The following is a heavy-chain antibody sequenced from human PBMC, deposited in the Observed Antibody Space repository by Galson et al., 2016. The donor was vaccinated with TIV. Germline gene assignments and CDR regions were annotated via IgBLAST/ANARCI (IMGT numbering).Heavy chain of an antibody. CDR2: ISGSGGTT. CDR3: AKGYEGLNDAFDI. Sequence: SLRLSCAASGFTFSTFAMNWVRQAPGKGLEWVSVISGSGGTTYYADSVKGRFTVSRANYKNNLYVQMTRLRAEDTAVYYCAKGYEGLNDAFDIWGRGTMVTVSS. CDR1: GFTFSTFA. J-gene: IGHJ3*02. V-gene: IGHV3-23*01. D-gene: IGHD5-18*01.